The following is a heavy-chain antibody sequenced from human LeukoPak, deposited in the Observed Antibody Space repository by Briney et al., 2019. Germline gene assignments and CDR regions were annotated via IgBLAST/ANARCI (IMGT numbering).Heavy chain of an antibody. D-gene: IGHD3-3*01. Sequence: PGGSLRLSCAASGFTFSSYSMNWVRQAPAKGREWVSSIRSSSSYIYYADSVKGRFTISRDNAKNSLYLQMNSLRAEDTAVYYCARDLLRFLEPYNWFDPWGQGTLVTVS. V-gene: IGHV3-21*01. CDR1: GFTFSSYS. J-gene: IGHJ5*02. CDR3: ARDLLRFLEPYNWFDP. CDR2: IRSSSSYI.